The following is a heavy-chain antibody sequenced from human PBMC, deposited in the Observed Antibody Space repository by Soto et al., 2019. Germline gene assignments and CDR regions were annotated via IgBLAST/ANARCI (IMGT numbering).Heavy chain of an antibody. CDR1: GFTFSTYP. J-gene: IGHJ6*02. CDR2: ISGSGITT. Sequence: GGSLRLSCAASGFTFSTYPMSWVRQAPGKGLEWVSGISGSGITTYYADFVKGRFTISRDNSKNTVFLQMNSLRVEDTAVYYCAKPPVITASYYYYDMDVWGQGTRVTVSS. V-gene: IGHV3-23*01. D-gene: IGHD3-16*01. CDR3: AKPPVITASYYYYDMDV.